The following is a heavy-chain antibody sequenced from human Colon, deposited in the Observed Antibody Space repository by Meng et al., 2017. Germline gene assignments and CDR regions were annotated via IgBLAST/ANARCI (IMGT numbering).Heavy chain of an antibody. D-gene: IGHD3-22*01. CDR1: GGSISRSDW. CDR3: ASSDYYRSDY. J-gene: IGHJ4*02. Sequence: VQLQASGPGLVRPSGTLSLTCAVSGGSISRSDWWSWVRQPPGKGLEWIGETSHSGSTNYSPSLKSRVTISLDKSKNQLSLKLNSVTAADTAVYYCASSDYYRSDYWGQGTLVTVSS. CDR2: TSHSGST. V-gene: IGHV4-4*02.